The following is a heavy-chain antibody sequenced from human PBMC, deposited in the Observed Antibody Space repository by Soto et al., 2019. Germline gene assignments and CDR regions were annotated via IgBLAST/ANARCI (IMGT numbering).Heavy chain of an antibody. CDR2: ISGSGGST. D-gene: IGHD3-3*01. Sequence: GGSLRLSCAASGFTFSSYAMSWVRQAPGKGLEWVSAISGSGGSTYYADSVKGRFTISRDNSKNTLYLQMNSLRAEDTAVYYCAKLLRFLEWSLSGIDVWGQGTTVTVSS. CDR1: GFTFSSYA. CDR3: AKLLRFLEWSLSGIDV. J-gene: IGHJ6*02. V-gene: IGHV3-23*01.